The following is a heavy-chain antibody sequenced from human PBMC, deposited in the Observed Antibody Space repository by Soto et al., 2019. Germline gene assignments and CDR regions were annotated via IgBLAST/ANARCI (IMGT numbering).Heavy chain of an antibody. Sequence: EVQLVESGGGLVKPGGSLRLSCAASGFTFSSYSMNWVRQAPGKGLEWVSSISSSSSYIYYADSVKGRFTISRDNAKNSLYLQMRSLRAEGTAVYYCARSSGWTPFDYWGQGTLVTVSS. CDR2: ISSSSSYI. D-gene: IGHD6-19*01. J-gene: IGHJ4*02. CDR1: GFTFSSYS. V-gene: IGHV3-21*01. CDR3: ARSSGWTPFDY.